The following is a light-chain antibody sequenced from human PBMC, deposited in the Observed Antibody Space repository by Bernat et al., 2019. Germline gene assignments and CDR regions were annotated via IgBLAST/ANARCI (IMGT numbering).Light chain of an antibody. J-gene: IGKJ2*01. CDR2: AAS. CDR3: QQRYSTPYT. V-gene: IGKV1-39*01. Sequence: DIQMTQSPSSLSASVGDRVTITCRASQSISSYLNWYQQKPGKAPKILIYAASSLQSGVPSRFSGSGSGTDFTLTISSLQPADFATYYCQQRYSTPYTFDQGATLEIK. CDR1: QSISSY.